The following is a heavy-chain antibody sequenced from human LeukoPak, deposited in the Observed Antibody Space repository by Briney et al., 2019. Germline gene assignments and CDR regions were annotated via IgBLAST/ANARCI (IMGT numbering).Heavy chain of an antibody. V-gene: IGHV3-23*01. D-gene: IGHD1-26*01. J-gene: IGHJ4*02. CDR3: AKNSGSQCSSHLDS. Sequence: PGGSLRLSCASSGLTFSSYAMSRVPQAPGKGLEWVSGTSGSGGSTYYAGSVKGRFTISRDNSKNTLYLQMNSLRVEDTAVYYCAKNSGSQCSSHLDSWGQGTLVTVSS. CDR2: TSGSGGST. CDR1: GLTFSSYA.